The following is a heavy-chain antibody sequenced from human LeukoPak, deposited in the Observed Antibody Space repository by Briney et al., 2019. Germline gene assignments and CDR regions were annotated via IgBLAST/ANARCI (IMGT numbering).Heavy chain of an antibody. J-gene: IGHJ6*02. CDR1: GFTLSSYE. V-gene: IGHV3-48*03. CDR3: AGDGNGDYEDYYYGMDV. Sequence: HTGGSLRLSCAASGFTLSSYEMNWVRQAPGKGLEWVSYISSSGSTIYYADSVKGRFTISRDNAKNSLYLQMNSLRAEDTAVYYCAGDGNGDYEDYYYGMDVWGQGTTVTVSS. CDR2: ISSSGSTI. D-gene: IGHD4-17*01.